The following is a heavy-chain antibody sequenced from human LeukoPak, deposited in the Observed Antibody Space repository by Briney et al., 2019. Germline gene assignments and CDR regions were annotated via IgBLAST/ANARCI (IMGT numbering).Heavy chain of an antibody. Sequence: GGSLRLSCAASGFTFSSYSMHWVRQAPGKGLEWVAVISYDGSNKYYADSVKGRFTISRDNSKNTLYLQMNSLRAEDTAVYYCAREWPMTPYFDYWGQGTLVTVSS. D-gene: IGHD5-24*01. CDR2: ISYDGSNK. J-gene: IGHJ4*02. CDR1: GFTFSSYS. CDR3: AREWPMTPYFDY. V-gene: IGHV3-30*04.